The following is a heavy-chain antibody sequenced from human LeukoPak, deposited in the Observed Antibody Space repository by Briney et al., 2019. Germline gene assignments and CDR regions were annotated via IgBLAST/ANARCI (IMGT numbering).Heavy chain of an antibody. V-gene: IGHV4-39*01. D-gene: IGHD6-19*01. CDR2: IYYSGST. CDR1: AGSISSSSYY. J-gene: IGHJ4*02. Sequence: SETLSLSCTVSAGSISSSSYYWGWIRQPPGKGLEWIGSIYYSGSTYYNPSLKSRVTISVDTSKNQFSLKLSSVTAADTAVYYCARPVAGVYYFDYWGQGTLVTVSS. CDR3: ARPVAGVYYFDY.